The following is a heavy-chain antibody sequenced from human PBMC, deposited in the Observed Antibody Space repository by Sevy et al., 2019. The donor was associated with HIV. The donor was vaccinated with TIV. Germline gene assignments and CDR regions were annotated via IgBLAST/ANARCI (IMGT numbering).Heavy chain of an antibody. V-gene: IGHV3-33*01. CDR2: IWYDGSNK. D-gene: IGHD3-3*01. Sequence: GGSLRLSCAASGFTFSSYGMHWVRQAPGKGLEWVAVIWYDGSNKYYADSVKGRFTISRDNSKNTLYLQMNSLRAEDTAGYYCARGPSSHYDFWSGYPPDYYYGMDVWGQGTTVTVSS. J-gene: IGHJ6*02. CDR1: GFTFSSYG. CDR3: ARGPSSHYDFWSGYPPDYYYGMDV.